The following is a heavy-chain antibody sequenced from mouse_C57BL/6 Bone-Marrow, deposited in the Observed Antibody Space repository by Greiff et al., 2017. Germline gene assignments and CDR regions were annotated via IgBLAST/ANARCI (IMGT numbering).Heavy chain of an antibody. V-gene: IGHV1-4*01. J-gene: IGHJ4*01. CDR2: INPRSGYT. CDR3: ARGRDSAMDY. Sequence: VQLQQSGAELARPGASVKMSCKASGYTFTSYTMNWVNQRPGQGLEWIGYINPRSGYTKYNQKFKYKATLTADKSSSTAYMQLRSLTSEDSAVYYCARGRDSAMDYWGQGTSVTVSS. CDR1: GYTFTSYT.